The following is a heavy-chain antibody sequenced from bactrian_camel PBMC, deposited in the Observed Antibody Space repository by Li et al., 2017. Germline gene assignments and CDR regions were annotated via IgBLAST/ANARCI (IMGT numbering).Heavy chain of an antibody. CDR2: VVSSGTDS. J-gene: IGHJ4*01. CDR3: NAKLEVGYSGPWCAETSDY. CDR1: GFTFSLYD. Sequence: DVQLVESGGGLVQPGGSLKLSCVASGFTFSLYDMSWVRQDPGKGLEWLSTVVSSGTDSYYADSVKGRFTISKDNTRNTVDLQMSSLKPEDTAVYYCNAKLEVGYSGPWCAETSDYWGQGTQVTVS. D-gene: IGHD1*01. V-gene: IGHV3S40*01.